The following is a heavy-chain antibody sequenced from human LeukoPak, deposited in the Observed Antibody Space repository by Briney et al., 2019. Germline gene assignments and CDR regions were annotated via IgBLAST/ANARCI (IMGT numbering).Heavy chain of an antibody. J-gene: IGHJ4*02. V-gene: IGHV4-4*07. D-gene: IGHD2-15*01. CDR1: GGSISTHD. CDR2: IYTSGST. CDR3: ASAAGRPLVVNYFDY. Sequence: PAGTLSLTCTVSGGSISTHDWSWIRQPAGKGLEWIGRIYTSGSTNYNPSLKRRVIMLVDTSNNHVSLQLSSVPAADTAVYYCASAAGRPLVVNYFDYWGQGPLGTVSS.